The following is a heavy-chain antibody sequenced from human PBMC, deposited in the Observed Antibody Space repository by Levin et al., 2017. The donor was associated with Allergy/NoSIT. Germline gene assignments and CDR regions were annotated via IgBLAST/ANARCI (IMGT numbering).Heavy chain of an antibody. CDR2: INPNSGNT. V-gene: IGHV1-2*02. J-gene: IGHJ6*02. D-gene: IGHD5-12*01. CDR1: GYTLTGYY. Sequence: GESLKISCKASGYTLTGYYLHWVRQAPGQGLEWMGWINPNSGNTDFAQKFQGRVTMTRDTSISTAYMELSSLKSDDTAVYYCARGRRYGVATGNRSPTADYGMDGWGQGTTVTVSS. CDR3: ARGRRYGVATGNRSPTADYGMDG.